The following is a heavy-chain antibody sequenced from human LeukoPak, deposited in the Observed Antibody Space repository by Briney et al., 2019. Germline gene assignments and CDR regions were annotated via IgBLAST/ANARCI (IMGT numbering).Heavy chain of an antibody. D-gene: IGHD1-26*01. CDR3: ARQPWSGSYYYFDY. Sequence: SETLSLTCTVSGGSISSSSYYWGWIRQPPGKGLEWIGSIYYSGSTYYNPSLKSRVTISVDTSKNQLSLKLSSVTAADTAVYYCARQPWSGSYYYFDYWGQGNLVTVSS. CDR1: GGSISSSSYY. V-gene: IGHV4-39*01. J-gene: IGHJ4*02. CDR2: IYYSGST.